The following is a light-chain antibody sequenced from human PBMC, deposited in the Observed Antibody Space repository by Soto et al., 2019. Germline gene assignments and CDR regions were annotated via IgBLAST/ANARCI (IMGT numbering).Light chain of an antibody. V-gene: IGLV2-8*01. Sequence: QSGLTQPPSASGSPGQSVTISCTGTKNDIGVYDFVSWYQHHPGKAPRLIIYEVVQRPSGVPDRFSGSKSGNTASLTVSGPQAADEADSFCKSYAGSNTKVFGSGTKVTLL. CDR3: KSYAGSNTKV. CDR1: KNDIGVYDF. J-gene: IGLJ1*01. CDR2: EVV.